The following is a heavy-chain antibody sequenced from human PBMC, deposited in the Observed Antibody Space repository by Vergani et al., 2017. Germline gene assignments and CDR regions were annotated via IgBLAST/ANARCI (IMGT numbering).Heavy chain of an antibody. CDR2: IRFDGSNE. J-gene: IGHJ4*02. Sequence: QVQLVESGGGVVQPGGSLRLSCAASGFIFSHYAMHWVRQAPGKGLAWVAFIRFDGSNEYYADSLKGRFTISRDNSKNTLYLQMNNVRPEDTAVYYCARDGRYYDILTGYSKSPLVFDYWGQGTLVTVSS. D-gene: IGHD3-9*01. CDR1: GFIFSHYA. V-gene: IGHV3-30*02. CDR3: ARDGRYYDILTGYSKSPLVFDY.